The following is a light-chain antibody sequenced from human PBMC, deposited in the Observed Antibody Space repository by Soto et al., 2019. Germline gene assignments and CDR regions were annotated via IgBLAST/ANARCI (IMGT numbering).Light chain of an antibody. Sequence: EIVLTQSPGTLSLSPGEGATLSCRASQSVKSTYLAWYQQKPGQAPRLLIYAVSSRATGIPDRFSGSGSGTDSTLTISRLEPEDFAVYYCQQYGSPVTFGQGTKLDIK. CDR1: QSVKSTY. V-gene: IGKV3-20*01. CDR3: QQYGSPVT. CDR2: AVS. J-gene: IGKJ1*01.